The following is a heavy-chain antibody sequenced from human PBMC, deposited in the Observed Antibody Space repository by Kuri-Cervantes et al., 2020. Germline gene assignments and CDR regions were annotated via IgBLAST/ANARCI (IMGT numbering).Heavy chain of an antibody. Sequence: GGSLRLSCAASGFTFSDYSLNWVRQAPGRGLEWVASISDSSYYIYYADSAKGRFTISRDNAKNSLYLQMNSLRAEDTAVYYCARDRGGYNYYYMDVWGKGTTVTVSS. CDR1: GFTFSDYS. D-gene: IGHD3-16*01. CDR2: ISDSSYYI. CDR3: ARDRGGYNYYYMDV. V-gene: IGHV3-21*01. J-gene: IGHJ6*03.